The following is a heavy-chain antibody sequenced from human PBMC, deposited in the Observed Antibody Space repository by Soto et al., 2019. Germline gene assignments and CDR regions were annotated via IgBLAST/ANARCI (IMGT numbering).Heavy chain of an antibody. J-gene: IGHJ4*02. CDR3: ASGIQLWLRRINSGYSG. CDR2: IIPMLGTA. V-gene: IGHV1-69*12. D-gene: IGHD5-12*01. Sequence: QVQLVQSGAEVKKPESSVKVSCKAPGGTFSTYAISWVRQAPGQGLEWMGGIIPMLGTANYAQRFQDSVTITADESTNTVYMELSSLRSEDTAVYFCASGIQLWLRRINSGYSGWGQGTLVTVSS. CDR1: GGTFSTYA.